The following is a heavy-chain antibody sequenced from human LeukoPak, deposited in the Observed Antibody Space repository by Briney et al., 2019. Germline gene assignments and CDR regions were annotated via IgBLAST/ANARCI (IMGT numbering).Heavy chain of an antibody. CDR1: GYTFTRYT. D-gene: IGHD3-22*01. Sequence: ASVKVSCKASGYTFTRYTMNWVRQAPGQGLEWVGWINTNTGNPTYAQGFTGRFVFSMDTSVSTAYLQISSLKAEDTAVYYCARDQGDTSGYYQDAFDIWGQGTMVTVSS. CDR2: INTNTGNP. V-gene: IGHV7-4-1*02. J-gene: IGHJ3*02. CDR3: ARDQGDTSGYYQDAFDI.